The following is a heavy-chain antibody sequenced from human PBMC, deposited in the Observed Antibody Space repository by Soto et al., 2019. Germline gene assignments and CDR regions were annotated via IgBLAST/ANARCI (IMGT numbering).Heavy chain of an antibody. CDR1: GGSFSGYY. D-gene: IGHD3-3*01. J-gene: IGHJ6*03. Sequence: QVQLQQWGAGLLKPSETLYLTCAVYGGSFSGYYWSWIRQPPGRGLEWIGEINHSGSTNYNPSLKSRVTMSVDTSKNQFSLKLSSVTAADTAVYFCARAVGGYDFWSASYYYYYYMDVWGKGTTVTVSS. V-gene: IGHV4-34*01. CDR2: INHSGST. CDR3: ARAVGGYDFWSASYYYYYYMDV.